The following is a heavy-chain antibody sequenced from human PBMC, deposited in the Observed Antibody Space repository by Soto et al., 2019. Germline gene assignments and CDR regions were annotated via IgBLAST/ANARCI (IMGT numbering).Heavy chain of an antibody. Sequence: QVQLVQSGAEVKKPGASVKVSCKASGYTFTGYYMHWVRQAPGQGLEWMGWINPNSGGTNYAQKFQGWVTMTRDTSISTAYMELSRLRSDDTAVYYCARDRSGFGPDEYFQHWGQGTLVTVSS. CDR3: ARDRSGFGPDEYFQH. J-gene: IGHJ1*01. D-gene: IGHD6-19*01. CDR2: INPNSGGT. CDR1: GYTFTGYY. V-gene: IGHV1-2*04.